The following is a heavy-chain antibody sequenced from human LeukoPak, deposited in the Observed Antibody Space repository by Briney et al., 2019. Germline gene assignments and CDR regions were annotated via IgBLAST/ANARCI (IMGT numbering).Heavy chain of an antibody. CDR3: AKRDRPSSGDCSAPYYFDY. V-gene: IGHV3-23*01. CDR2: IGSSSRNT. CDR1: GFTFSSYA. J-gene: IGHJ4*02. Sequence: PGGPLRLFCAASGFTFSSYAMSWVRQAPGKGLEWVSSIGSSSRNTYYSDSVKGRFAISRDNSKNTLYLQMSSLRAEDTAVYYCAKRDRPSSGDCSAPYYFDYWGQGTLVTVSS. D-gene: IGHD2-21*02.